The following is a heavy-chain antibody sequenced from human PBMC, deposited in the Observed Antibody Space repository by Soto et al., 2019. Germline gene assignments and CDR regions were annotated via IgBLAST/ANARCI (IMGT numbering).Heavy chain of an antibody. J-gene: IGHJ5*02. D-gene: IGHD1-7*01. CDR3: ARDLTGITGTTWFDP. CDR2: ISSSSSYI. CDR1: GFTFSSYS. Sequence: EVQLVESGGGLVKPGGSLRLSCAASGFTFSSYSMNWVRQAPGKGLEWVSSISSSSSYIYYADSVKGRFTISRDNAKNSLYLQMNSLRAEDTAVYYCARDLTGITGTTWFDPWGQGTLVTVSS. V-gene: IGHV3-21*01.